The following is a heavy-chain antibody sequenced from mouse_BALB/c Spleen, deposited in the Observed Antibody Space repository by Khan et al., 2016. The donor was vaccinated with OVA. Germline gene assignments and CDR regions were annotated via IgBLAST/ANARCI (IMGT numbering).Heavy chain of an antibody. CDR2: LYPGNSDT. D-gene: IGHD1-3*01. J-gene: IGHJ3*01. Sequence: EVQLQQSGPVLARPGASVKMSCKASGYSFTSYLIHWVKQRPGQGLEWIGDLYPGNSDTTYNQKFKDTATLTAGTSANTAYMELSSMTNEDSAIYYCARGCYSSFADWGQGTLVTVSA. V-gene: IGHV1-5*01. CDR1: GYSFTSYL. CDR3: ARGCYSSFAD.